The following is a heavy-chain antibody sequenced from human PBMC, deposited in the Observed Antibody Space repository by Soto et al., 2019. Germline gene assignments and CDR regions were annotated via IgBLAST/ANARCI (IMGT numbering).Heavy chain of an antibody. D-gene: IGHD5-18*01. Sequence: PSETLSLTCTVSGASVSTGAYYWGWVRQRPGRGLEWIGYVYESGYTYYNMSLKSRLTISLDRSNNQFSLGLTSVTAADTAVYYCVRALRHTAMVYPWFDHWGQGTLLTVSS. CDR2: VYESGYT. V-gene: IGHV4-31*03. CDR3: VRALRHTAMVYPWFDH. CDR1: GASVSTGAYY. J-gene: IGHJ5*02.